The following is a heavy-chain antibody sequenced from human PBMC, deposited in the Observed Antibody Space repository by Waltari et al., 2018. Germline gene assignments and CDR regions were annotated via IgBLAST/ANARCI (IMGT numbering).Heavy chain of an antibody. CDR1: GSSITSGHY. J-gene: IGHJ2*01. CDR3: GRLRFRPPAYFDL. CDR2: VYHNGIT. Sequence: QVQLQESGPGLVKPSETLSLTCTVSGSSITSGHYWGWIRQTPGKGLEWIGSVYHNGITYYSPSLRSRLTISVDTSKMQFSLKLSSMTAADTAVYYCGRLRFRPPAYFDLWGRGTLVTVSS. V-gene: IGHV4-38-2*02. D-gene: IGHD3-3*01.